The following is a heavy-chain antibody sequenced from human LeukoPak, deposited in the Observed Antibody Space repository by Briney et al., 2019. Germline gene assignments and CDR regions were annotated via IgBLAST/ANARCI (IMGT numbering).Heavy chain of an antibody. D-gene: IGHD6-13*01. CDR1: GFTFSSYA. V-gene: IGHV3-23*01. J-gene: IGHJ4*02. CDR2: ISGSGGST. CDR3: AKPYSSSWYSPPGY. Sequence: GSLRLSCAASGFTFSSYAMSWVRQAPGKGLEWVSAISGSGGSTYYADSVKGRFTISRDNSKNTLYLQMNSLRAEDTAVYYCAKPYSSSWYSPPGYWGQGTLVTVSS.